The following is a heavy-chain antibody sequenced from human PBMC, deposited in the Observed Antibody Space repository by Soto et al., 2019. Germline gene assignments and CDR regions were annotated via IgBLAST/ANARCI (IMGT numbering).Heavy chain of an antibody. Sequence: QVPLVQSGAEVKKPGASVKVSCKASGYTFTSYGISWVRQAPGQGLEWMGWISAYNGNTNYAQKLQGRVTMTTDTSTSTAYMELRSLRSDDTAVYYCARGYCTNGVCPLGYYYYYGMDVWGQGTTVTVSS. J-gene: IGHJ6*02. D-gene: IGHD2-8*01. CDR1: GYTFTSYG. CDR2: ISAYNGNT. CDR3: ARGYCTNGVCPLGYYYYYGMDV. V-gene: IGHV1-18*04.